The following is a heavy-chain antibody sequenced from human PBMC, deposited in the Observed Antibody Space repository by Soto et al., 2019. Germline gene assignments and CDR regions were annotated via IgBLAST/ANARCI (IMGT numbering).Heavy chain of an antibody. V-gene: IGHV3-30-3*01. CDR1: GFTFSSYA. J-gene: IGHJ4*02. CDR2: ISYDGSNK. D-gene: IGHD5-12*01. Sequence: QVQLVESGGGVVQPGRSLRLSCAASGFTFSSYAMHWVRQAPGKGLEWVAVISYDGSNKYYADSVKGRFTISRDNSKNTLYLQMNSLRAGDTAVYYCATRDGYNPFDYWGQGTLVTVSS. CDR3: ATRDGYNPFDY.